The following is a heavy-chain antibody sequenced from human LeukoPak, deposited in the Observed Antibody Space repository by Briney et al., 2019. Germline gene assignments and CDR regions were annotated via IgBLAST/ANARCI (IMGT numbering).Heavy chain of an antibody. D-gene: IGHD2-2*01. J-gene: IGHJ4*02. Sequence: ASVKVSCKASGYTFTSYYMHWVRQAPGQGLEWMGLIDPSGASTSYAQKFQGRVTMTREMSTGAVYMELNSLRSEDTAVYYCAGGRTDIVVVPATLRNYYFDYWGQGTLVTVSS. V-gene: IGHV1-46*01. CDR1: GYTFTSYY. CDR2: IDPSGAST. CDR3: AGGRTDIVVVPATLRNYYFDY.